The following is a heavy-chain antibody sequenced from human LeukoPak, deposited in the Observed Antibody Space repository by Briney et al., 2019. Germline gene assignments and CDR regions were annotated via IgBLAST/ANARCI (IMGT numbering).Heavy chain of an antibody. CDR3: ARTVGDDYYYYYGMDV. Sequence: ASVKVSCKASGGTFSSYAISWVRQAPGQGLESMGGIIPIFGTANYAQKFQGRVTITADESTSTAYMELSSLRSEDTAVYYCARTVGDDYYYYYGMDVWGKGTTVTVSS. J-gene: IGHJ6*04. CDR2: IIPIFGTA. CDR1: GGTFSSYA. D-gene: IGHD2-21*01. V-gene: IGHV1-69*13.